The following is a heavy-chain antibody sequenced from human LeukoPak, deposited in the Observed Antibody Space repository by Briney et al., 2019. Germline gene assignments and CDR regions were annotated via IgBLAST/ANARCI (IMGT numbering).Heavy chain of an antibody. D-gene: IGHD3-22*01. CDR2: IIPILGIA. CDR1: GGTFSSYA. J-gene: IGHJ3*02. V-gene: IGHV1-69*04. CDR3: ASTTYYYDSSFYPGTGNAFDI. Sequence: ASVKVSCKASGGTFSSYAISWVRQAPGQGLEWMGRIIPILGIANYAQKFQGRVTITADKSTSTAYMELSSLRSEDTAVYYCASTTYYYDSSFYPGTGNAFDIWGQGTMVTVSS.